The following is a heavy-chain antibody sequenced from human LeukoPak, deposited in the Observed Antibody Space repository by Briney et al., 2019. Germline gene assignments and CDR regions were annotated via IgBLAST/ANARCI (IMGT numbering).Heavy chain of an antibody. CDR2: IIPILGIA. J-gene: IGHJ6*02. V-gene: IGHV1-69*04. D-gene: IGHD5-12*01. Sequence: SVKVSCKASGGTFSSYAISGVRQAPGQGLEWMGRIIPILGIANYAQKFQGRVTITADKSTSTAYMELSSLRSEDTAVYYCARGRVKRSGYDSYYYYGMDVWGQGTTVTVSS. CDR3: ARGRVKRSGYDSYYYYGMDV. CDR1: GGTFSSYA.